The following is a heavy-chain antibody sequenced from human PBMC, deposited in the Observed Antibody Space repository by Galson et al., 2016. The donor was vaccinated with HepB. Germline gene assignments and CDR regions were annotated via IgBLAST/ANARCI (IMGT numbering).Heavy chain of an antibody. Sequence: SLRLSCAASGFTFSSYTMNWVRQAPGQGLEWVSTISGSGHSTYHADAVKGRFTISRDNSKKTLYLQMNSLRAEDMAVYYCSKGPFESAYYSYMDVWGKGTPVTVSS. D-gene: IGHD3-9*01. CDR1: GFTFSSYT. V-gene: IGHV3-23*01. J-gene: IGHJ6*03. CDR2: ISGSGHST. CDR3: SKGPFESAYYSYMDV.